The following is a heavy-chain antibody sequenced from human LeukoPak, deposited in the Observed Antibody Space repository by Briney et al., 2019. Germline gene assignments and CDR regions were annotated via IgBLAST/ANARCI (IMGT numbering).Heavy chain of an antibody. CDR3: ARGHDILTGYSQGFDP. CDR2: ISAYNGNT. J-gene: IGHJ5*02. CDR1: GYTFTSYG. V-gene: IGHV1-18*01. Sequence: ASVKVSCKASGYTFTSYGIGWVRQAPGQGLEWMGWISAYNGNTNYAQKLQGRVTMTTDTSTSTAYMELRSLRSDDTAVYYCARGHDILTGYSQGFDPWGQGTLVTVSS. D-gene: IGHD3-9*01.